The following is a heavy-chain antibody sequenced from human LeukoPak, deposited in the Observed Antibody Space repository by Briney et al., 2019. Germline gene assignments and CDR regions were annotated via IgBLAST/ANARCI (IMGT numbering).Heavy chain of an antibody. D-gene: IGHD4-17*01. J-gene: IGHJ4*02. CDR1: GYTFTSYG. Sequence: ASVKVSCKASGYTFTSYGISWVRQAPGQGLEWMGWISAYNGNTNYAQKLQGRVTMTTDTSTSTAYMELSSLRSEDTAVYYCARDGVDYGDYEGYFDYWGQGTLVTVSS. CDR2: ISAYNGNT. CDR3: ARDGVDYGDYEGYFDY. V-gene: IGHV1-18*04.